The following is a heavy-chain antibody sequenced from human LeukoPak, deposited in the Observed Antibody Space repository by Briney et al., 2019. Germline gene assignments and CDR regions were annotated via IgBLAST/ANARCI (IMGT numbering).Heavy chain of an antibody. J-gene: IGHJ5*02. D-gene: IGHD1-1*01. CDR2: INEDGSEK. CDR3: ARGVQLALFDP. V-gene: IGHV3-7*01. Sequence: GGSLRLSCAASGFTFNTYWMGWVRQAPGKGLEWVADINEDGSEKYYVDSVKGRFTISRDNAKNSLYLQMNSLRAEDTAVYYCARGVQLALFDPWGQGTLVTVSS. CDR1: GFTFNTYW.